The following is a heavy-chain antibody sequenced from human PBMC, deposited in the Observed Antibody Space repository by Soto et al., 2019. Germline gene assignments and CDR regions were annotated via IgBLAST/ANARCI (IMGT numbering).Heavy chain of an antibody. CDR1: GYTFTSYA. Sequence: QVQLVQSGAEVKKPGASVKVSCKASGYTFTSYAMHWVRQAPGQRLEWMGWINAGNGNTKYSQKFQGRVTITRDTSASTAYMELSSLRSEDTAVYYCASVSSSPYYYNYYGMDVWGQGTTVTVSS. D-gene: IGHD6-6*01. CDR3: ASVSSSPYYYNYYGMDV. V-gene: IGHV1-3*01. CDR2: INAGNGNT. J-gene: IGHJ6*02.